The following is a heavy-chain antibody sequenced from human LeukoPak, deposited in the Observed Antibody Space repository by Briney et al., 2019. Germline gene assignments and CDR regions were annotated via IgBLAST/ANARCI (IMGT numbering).Heavy chain of an antibody. CDR2: IWSGGSDK. CDR3: AKDAQRGFDYSNSLQN. V-gene: IGHV3-33*06. CDR1: GFTFSHYG. Sequence: PGGSLRLSCAASGFTFSHYGMHWVRQPPGAGLEWVAVIWSGGSDKYYANSVEGRFTISRDNSKNSLFLQMNSLRAEDTAVYYCAKDAQRGFDYSNSLQNWGQGILVTVSS. D-gene: IGHD4-11*01. J-gene: IGHJ1*01.